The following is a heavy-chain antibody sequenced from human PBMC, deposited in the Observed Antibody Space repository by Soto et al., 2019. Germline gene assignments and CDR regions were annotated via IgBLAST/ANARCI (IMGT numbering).Heavy chain of an antibody. CDR1: GGTFTSYP. D-gene: IGHD5-12*01. J-gene: IGHJ4*02. Sequence: SVKVSSKASGGTFTSYPITWVRQAPGQGLEGMGGIIPIFGTANYAQKFQGRVTITADESTSTAYMELSSLRSEDTAVYYCARSRDGYNNFDYWGQGTLVTVSS. CDR2: IIPIFGTA. V-gene: IGHV1-69*13. CDR3: ARSRDGYNNFDY.